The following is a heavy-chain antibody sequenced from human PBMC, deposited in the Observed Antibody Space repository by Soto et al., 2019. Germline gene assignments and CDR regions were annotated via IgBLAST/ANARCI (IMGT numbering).Heavy chain of an antibody. CDR3: ARGVGPSEYFQH. V-gene: IGHV4-30-2*01. Sequence: QLQLQESGSGLVKPSQTLSLTCAVSDGSISSGGYSWSWIRQPPGKGLEWIGYIYHSGSTYYNPSLKSRVTISVDRSKNQFSLKLSSVTAADTAVYYCARGVGPSEYFQHWGQGTLVTVSS. D-gene: IGHD1-26*01. CDR2: IYHSGST. CDR1: DGSISSGGYS. J-gene: IGHJ1*01.